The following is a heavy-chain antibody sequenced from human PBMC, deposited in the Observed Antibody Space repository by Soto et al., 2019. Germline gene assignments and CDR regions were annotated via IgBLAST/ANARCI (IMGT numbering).Heavy chain of an antibody. CDR1: GFTVSSNY. CDR2: IYSGGST. V-gene: IGHV3-66*01. CDR3: ARDKRTVTRRYYFDY. Sequence: EVQLVESGGGLVQPGGSLRLSCAASGFTVSSNYMSWVRQAPGKGLEWVSVIYSGGSTYYADSVKGRFTISRDNSKNTLYLQMNSLRAEDTTVYYCARDKRTVTRRYYFDYWGQGTLVTVSS. J-gene: IGHJ4*02. D-gene: IGHD2-21*02.